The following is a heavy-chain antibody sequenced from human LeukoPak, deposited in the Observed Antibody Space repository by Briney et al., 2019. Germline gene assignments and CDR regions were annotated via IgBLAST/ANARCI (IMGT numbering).Heavy chain of an antibody. CDR1: GYTFTSYG. Sequence: ASVKVSCKASGYTFTSYGISWVRQAPGQGLEWMGWISAYNGNTNYAQKLQGRVTMTPDTSTSTAHMELRSLRSDDTAVYYCARVESLLYYYYMDVWGKGTTVTVPS. CDR3: ARVESLLYYYYMDV. D-gene: IGHD5-24*01. V-gene: IGHV1-18*01. J-gene: IGHJ6*03. CDR2: ISAYNGNT.